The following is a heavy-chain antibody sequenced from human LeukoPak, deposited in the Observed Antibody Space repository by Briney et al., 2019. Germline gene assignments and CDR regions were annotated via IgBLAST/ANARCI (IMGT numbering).Heavy chain of an antibody. V-gene: IGHV3-21*01. CDR3: ARDSRGYSYGF. D-gene: IGHD5-18*01. J-gene: IGHJ4*02. CDR1: GFTFSSYS. Sequence: GGSLRLSCGASGFTFSSYSMNWVRQAPGKGLEWVSSISSSSSYIYYADSVKGRFTISRDNAKNSLYLQMNSLRAEDTAVYYCARDSRGYSYGFWGQGTLVTVSS. CDR2: ISSSSSYI.